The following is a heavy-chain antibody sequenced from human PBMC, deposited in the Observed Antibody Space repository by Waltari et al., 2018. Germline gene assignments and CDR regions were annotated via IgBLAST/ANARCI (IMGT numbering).Heavy chain of an antibody. V-gene: IGHV4-4*07. Sequence: QVQLQESGPGLVKPSETLSLTCTVSGGSISSYYWSWIRQPAGKGLEWIGRIYTSGSTNYNPALKSRVTMPVDTSKNQFSLKLSSVTAADTAVYYCASSHSSGWYGGAEFDYWGQGTLVTVSS. D-gene: IGHD6-19*01. CDR3: ASSHSSGWYGGAEFDY. J-gene: IGHJ4*02. CDR2: IYTSGST. CDR1: GGSISSYY.